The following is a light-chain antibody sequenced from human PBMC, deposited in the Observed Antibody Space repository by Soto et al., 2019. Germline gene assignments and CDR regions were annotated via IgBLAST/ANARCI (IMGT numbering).Light chain of an antibody. CDR2: NVA. V-gene: IGKV3-15*01. CDR3: QQYNGWPYT. J-gene: IGKJ2*01. Sequence: EIVLTQSPAILSTSPGERATLSCRASQRVGRNLAWYQQIPGQVPRLLIYNVANRAAGVPARFGASGSGTDFTLTISSLQSEDFAVYYCQQYNGWPYTFGQGTKLEI. CDR1: QRVGRN.